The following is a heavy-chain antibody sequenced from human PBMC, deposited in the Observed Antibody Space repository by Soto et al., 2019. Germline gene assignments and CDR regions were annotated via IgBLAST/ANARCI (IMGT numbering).Heavy chain of an antibody. CDR3: ARDRRDGYKRYFEF. V-gene: IGHV4-34*01. Sequence: ETLSLTCAVYRGSFSDYSWSWIRQPPGKGLEWIGEINHSGSTNLHPSLKSRVTISVDTSKNQFSLTLNSVTSADTAVYFCARDRRDGYKRYFEFWGQGNQVTVSS. D-gene: IGHD5-12*01. CDR1: RGSFSDYS. CDR2: INHSGST. J-gene: IGHJ4*02.